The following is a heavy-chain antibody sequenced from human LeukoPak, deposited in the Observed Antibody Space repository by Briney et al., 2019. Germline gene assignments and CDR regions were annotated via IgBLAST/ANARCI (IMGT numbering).Heavy chain of an antibody. D-gene: IGHD3-10*01. Sequence: ASVKVSCKASGGTFSSYAISWVRQAPGQGLEWMGGIIPIFGTANYAQKFQGRVTITADESTSTAYMEPSSLRSEDTAVYYCARSYYGSGNVLGFDPWGQGTLVTVSS. CDR3: ARSYYGSGNVLGFDP. V-gene: IGHV1-69*01. CDR1: GGTFSSYA. J-gene: IGHJ5*02. CDR2: IIPIFGTA.